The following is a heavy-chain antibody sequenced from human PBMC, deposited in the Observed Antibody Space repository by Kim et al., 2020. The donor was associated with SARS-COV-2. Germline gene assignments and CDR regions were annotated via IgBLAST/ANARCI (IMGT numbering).Heavy chain of an antibody. J-gene: IGHJ4*02. D-gene: IGHD3-9*01. Sequence: VKGRFTISRDDSKNTLYLQMNSLKTEDTAVYYCTPGPVELRYFDWSIDYWGQGTLVTVSS. V-gene: IGHV3-15*01. CDR3: TPGPVELRYFDWSIDY.